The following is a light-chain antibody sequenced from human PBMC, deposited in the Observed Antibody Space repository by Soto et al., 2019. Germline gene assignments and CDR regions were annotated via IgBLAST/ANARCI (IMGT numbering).Light chain of an antibody. J-gene: IGLJ3*02. Sequence: QAVVTQPPSVSGAPGQRVTISCTGSSSNIGADYGVHWYQQRPGTAPKLLIYDNNNRPSGVPDRFSGSKSDTSASLAITGLQAEDEADYYCQSYDSSLSGWDWVFGGGTKVTVL. CDR3: QSYDSSLSGWDWV. CDR1: SSNIGADYG. V-gene: IGLV1-40*01. CDR2: DNN.